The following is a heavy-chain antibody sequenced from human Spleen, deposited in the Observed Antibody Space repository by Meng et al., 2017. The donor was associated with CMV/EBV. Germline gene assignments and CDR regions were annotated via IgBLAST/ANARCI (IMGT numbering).Heavy chain of an antibody. CDR3: AREGDCSTTTCYTWDP. CDR1: GGSVNSNSYY. V-gene: IGHV4-61*01. J-gene: IGHJ5*02. Sequence: GSLRLSCTVSGGSVNSNSYYWSWIRQPPGKGLEWIGFIYYSGSTNYNPSLKSRVTISVDTSKKQFSLKLSSLTAADTAVYYCAREGDCSTTTCYTWDPWGQGTLVTVSS. D-gene: IGHD2-2*02. CDR2: IYYSGST.